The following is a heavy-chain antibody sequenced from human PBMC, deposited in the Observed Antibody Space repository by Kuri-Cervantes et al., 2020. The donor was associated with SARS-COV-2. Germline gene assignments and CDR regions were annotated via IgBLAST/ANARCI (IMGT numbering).Heavy chain of an antibody. Sequence: GESLKISCAASGFTFSSYAMHWVRQAPGKGLEYVSATSSNGGSTYYANSVKGRFTISRDNSKNTLYLQMGSLRAEDMAVYYCARDRYYYMDVWGKGTTVTVSS. J-gene: IGHJ6*03. V-gene: IGHV3-64*01. CDR3: ARDRYYYMDV. CDR2: TSSNGGST. CDR1: GFTFSSYA.